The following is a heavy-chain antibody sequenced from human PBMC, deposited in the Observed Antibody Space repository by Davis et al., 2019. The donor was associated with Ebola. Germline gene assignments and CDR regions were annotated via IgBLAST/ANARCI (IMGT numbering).Heavy chain of an antibody. CDR2: IYWDDEK. CDR1: GFSLTTGGEA. J-gene: IGHJ3*01. V-gene: IGHV2-5*02. Sequence: SGPTLVKPTQTLTLTCTFSGFSLTTGGEAVGWVRQPPGKALEWLALIYWDDEKRYSPSLRNRLTITKDTSKNQVVLTMTKMDPVDTATYYCAHVDSGDAFDVWGQGTMVTVSS. CDR3: AHVDSGDAFDV. D-gene: IGHD1-26*01.